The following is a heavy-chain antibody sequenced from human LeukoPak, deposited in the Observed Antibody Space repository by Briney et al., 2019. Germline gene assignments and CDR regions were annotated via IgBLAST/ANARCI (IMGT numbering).Heavy chain of an antibody. CDR1: GFTVSSNY. CDR3: ANLPTVTTGGYYFDY. J-gene: IGHJ4*02. Sequence: PGGPLRLSCAASGFTVSSNYMSWVRQAPGKGLEWVSVIYSGGSTYYADSVKGRFTISRDNSKNTLYLQMNSLRAEDTAVYYCANLPTVTTGGYYFDYWGQGTLVTVSS. D-gene: IGHD4-17*01. CDR2: IYSGGST. V-gene: IGHV3-66*01.